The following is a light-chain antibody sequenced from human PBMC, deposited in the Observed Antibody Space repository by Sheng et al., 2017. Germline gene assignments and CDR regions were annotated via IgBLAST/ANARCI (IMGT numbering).Light chain of an antibody. J-gene: IGKJ1*01. CDR2: AAS. CDR1: QPIYNY. V-gene: IGKV1-39*01. Sequence: DIQMTQSPSSLSASVGDRVTITCRASQPIYNYLNWYQQKPGKAPKLLIYAASSLESGVPPRFSGRGSGTEFTLTIGSLQSEDFALYFCQQYSKWPPWTFGQGTKVEIK. CDR3: QQYSKWPPWT.